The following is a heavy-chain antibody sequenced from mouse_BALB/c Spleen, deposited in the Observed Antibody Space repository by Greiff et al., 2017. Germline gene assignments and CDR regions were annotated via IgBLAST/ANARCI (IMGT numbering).Heavy chain of an antibody. J-gene: IGHJ4*01. Sequence: EVKVVESGAELVKPGASVKLSCTASGFNIKDTYMHWVKQRPEQGLEWIGRIDPANGNTKYDPKFQGKATITADTSSNTAYLQLSSLTSEDTAVYYCARAYAMDDWGQGTSVTVSS. CDR2: IDPANGNT. V-gene: IGHV14-3*02. CDR1: GFNIKDTY. CDR3: ARAYAMDD.